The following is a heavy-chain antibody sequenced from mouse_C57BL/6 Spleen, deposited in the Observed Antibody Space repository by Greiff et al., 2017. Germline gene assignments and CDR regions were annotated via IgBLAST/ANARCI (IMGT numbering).Heavy chain of an antibody. CDR2: ISDGGSYT. V-gene: IGHV5-4*01. J-gene: IGHJ4*01. CDR3: ARDGGDYAMDY. Sequence: VQLKESGGGLVKPGGSLKLSCAASGFTFSSYAMSWVRQTPEKRLEWVATISDGGSYTYYPDNVKGRFTISRDNAKNNLYLQMSHLKSEDTAMYYCARDGGDYAMDYWGQGTSVTVSS. CDR1: GFTFSSYA.